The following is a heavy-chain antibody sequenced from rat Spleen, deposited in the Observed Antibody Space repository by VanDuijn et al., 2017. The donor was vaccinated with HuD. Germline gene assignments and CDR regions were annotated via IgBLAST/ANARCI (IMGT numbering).Heavy chain of an antibody. CDR2: ISSGGNT. CDR1: GFSLTSYT. Sequence: QVQLKESGPGLVQPSQTLSLTCTVSGFSLTSYTVSWVRQPPGKGLEWIAAISSGGNTAYNSLLKSRLSISRDISKSQVFLKMNSLQTEDTATYYCAREVPHTTGTFAYWGQGTLVTVSS. V-gene: IGHV2-6*01. J-gene: IGHJ3*01. CDR3: AREVPHTTGTFAY. D-gene: IGHD1-9*01.